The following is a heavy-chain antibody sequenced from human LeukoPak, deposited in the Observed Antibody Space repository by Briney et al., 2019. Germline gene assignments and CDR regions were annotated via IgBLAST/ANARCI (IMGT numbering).Heavy chain of an antibody. Sequence: GASVTVSCKASGYTFTGYYMHWVRQAPGQGLEWMGWINPNSGGTNYAQKFQGRVTMTRDTSISTAYMELSRLRSDDTAVYYCAGEEGNWNSHDYWGQGTLVTVSS. J-gene: IGHJ4*02. CDR3: AGEEGNWNSHDY. CDR2: INPNSGGT. V-gene: IGHV1-2*02. D-gene: IGHD1-7*01. CDR1: GYTFTGYY.